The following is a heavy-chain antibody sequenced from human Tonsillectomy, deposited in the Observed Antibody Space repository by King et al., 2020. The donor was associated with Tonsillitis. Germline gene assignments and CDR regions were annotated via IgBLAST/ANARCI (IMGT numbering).Heavy chain of an antibody. J-gene: IGHJ4*02. CDR1: GFTFSSYG. Sequence: VQLVESGGGVVQSGRSLRLSCAASGFTFSSYGMHWVRQAPGKGLEWVAVISYDGSNKYYADSVKGRFTISRDNSRNTLYLQMNSLRAEDTAVYYCARDQSSGWYFDYWGQGTLVTVSS. CDR3: ARDQSSGWYFDY. CDR2: ISYDGSNK. D-gene: IGHD6-19*01. V-gene: IGHV3-33*05.